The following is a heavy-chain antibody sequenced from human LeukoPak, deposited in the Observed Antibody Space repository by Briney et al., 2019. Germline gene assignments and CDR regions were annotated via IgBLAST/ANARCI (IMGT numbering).Heavy chain of an antibody. J-gene: IGHJ4*02. Sequence: GGSLRLSCAVSGITLSNYGMSWVRQAPGKGLEWVAGISGSGGGAQYADSVKGRFTISRDNAKNRLYLHMNSLSAEDTAMYFCAKRGVVIRVFLVGFHKEAYYFDSWGQGVLVTVSS. CDR2: ISGSGGGA. CDR1: GITLSNYG. V-gene: IGHV3-23*01. CDR3: AKRGVVIRVFLVGFHKEAYYFDS. D-gene: IGHD3-10*01.